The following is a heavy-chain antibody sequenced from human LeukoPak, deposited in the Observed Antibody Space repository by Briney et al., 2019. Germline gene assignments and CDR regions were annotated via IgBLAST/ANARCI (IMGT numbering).Heavy chain of an antibody. D-gene: IGHD3-9*01. CDR2: IHYTGTT. Sequence: PSETLSLTCIVSGDSISSKYWTWIRQPPGKGLEWIGYIHYTGTTDYNPSLKSRLTISIDTSRNHFSLRLSSVTAADTAVYYCARLMPMVLTGQRYFYHPMGVWGKGTTVTVSS. CDR1: GDSISSKY. J-gene: IGHJ6*03. CDR3: ARLMPMVLTGQRYFYHPMGV. V-gene: IGHV4-59*08.